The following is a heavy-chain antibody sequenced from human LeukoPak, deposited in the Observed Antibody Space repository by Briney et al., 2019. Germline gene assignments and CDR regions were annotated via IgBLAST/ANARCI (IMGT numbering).Heavy chain of an antibody. CDR1: GFTFSSYG. J-gene: IGHJ4*02. Sequence: GRSLRLSCAASGFTFSSYGMHWVRQAPGKGLEWVAVIWYDGSNKYYADSVKGRFTISRDNSKNTLYLQMNSLRAEDTAVYYCAKGTSSGWYFDYWGQGTLVTVSS. CDR3: AKGTSSGWYFDY. D-gene: IGHD6-19*01. CDR2: IWYDGSNK. V-gene: IGHV3-33*06.